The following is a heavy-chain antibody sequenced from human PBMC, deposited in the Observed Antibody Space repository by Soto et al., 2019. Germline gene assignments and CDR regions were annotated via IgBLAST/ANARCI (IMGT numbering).Heavy chain of an antibody. CDR3: ARDHNVLGSYAPWFDP. Sequence: GESLRITCKSSGDSFTSYWISWVRQMPGKGLEWMGRIDPSDSYTNYSPSFQGHVTISRDNSKNTLFLQMNSLRAEDTAVYYCARDHNVLGSYAPWFDPWGQGTLVTVSS. D-gene: IGHD3-16*01. CDR1: GDSFTSYW. CDR2: IDPSDSYT. V-gene: IGHV5-10-1*01. J-gene: IGHJ5*02.